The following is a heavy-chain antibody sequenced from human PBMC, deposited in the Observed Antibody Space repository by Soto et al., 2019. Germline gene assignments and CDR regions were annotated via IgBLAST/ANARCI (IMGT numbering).Heavy chain of an antibody. V-gene: IGHV4-34*01. CDR2: INHSGST. CDR1: GGAFIGYY. J-gene: IGHJ4*02. Sequence: SETLSLACAVYGGAFIGYYWSWIRQPPGKGLEWIGEINHSGSTNYNPSLKSRVTISVDTSKNQFSLKLSSVTAADTAVYYCASIAARQGADYWGQGTLVTVSS. D-gene: IGHD6-6*01. CDR3: ASIAARQGADY.